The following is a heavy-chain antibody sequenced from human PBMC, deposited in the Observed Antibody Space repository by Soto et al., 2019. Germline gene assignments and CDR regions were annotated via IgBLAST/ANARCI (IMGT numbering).Heavy chain of an antibody. V-gene: IGHV5-51*01. D-gene: IGHD2-15*01. CDR2: IHPGDSDT. Sequence: GESLKISCEASGYSFTSYWIGWVRQMPGKGLAWMGIIHPGDSDTKYSPSFQGQVTISVDKSITTAYLQWSSLKASDTAMYYCARTPGPEVAASLEYYYFSGMDVWGQGTTVTVSS. J-gene: IGHJ6*02. CDR3: ARTPGPEVAASLEYYYFSGMDV. CDR1: GYSFTSYW.